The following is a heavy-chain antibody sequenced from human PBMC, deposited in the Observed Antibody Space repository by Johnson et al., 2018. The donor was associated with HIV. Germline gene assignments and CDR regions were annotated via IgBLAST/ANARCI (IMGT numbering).Heavy chain of an antibody. J-gene: IGHJ3*02. CDR2: ISGSGGST. Sequence: VQLVESGGGVVQPGGSLRLSCAASGFTFSSYAMSWVRQAPGKGLEWVSAISGSGGSTYYADSVKGRFTISRDNGRNSLYLQMNSLRAEDTAVYYCARKGDAFDIWGQGTKVTVSS. V-gene: IGHV3-23*04. CDR3: ARKGDAFDI. CDR1: GFTFSSYA.